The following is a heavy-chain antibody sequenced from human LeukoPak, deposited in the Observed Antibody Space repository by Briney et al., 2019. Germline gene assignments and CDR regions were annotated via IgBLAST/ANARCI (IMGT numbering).Heavy chain of an antibody. D-gene: IGHD2-2*01. Sequence: GGSLRLSCTASGFTFSNYAMSWVRQAPGKGLEWVSAISNSGATTYYADSVKGRFTISRDNSKNTLYLQMNSLRADDTAVYYCAKRSCSSSSCSFFDYWGQGTLVTVSS. V-gene: IGHV3-23*01. CDR2: ISNSGATT. CDR3: AKRSCSSSSCSFFDY. J-gene: IGHJ4*02. CDR1: GFTFSNYA.